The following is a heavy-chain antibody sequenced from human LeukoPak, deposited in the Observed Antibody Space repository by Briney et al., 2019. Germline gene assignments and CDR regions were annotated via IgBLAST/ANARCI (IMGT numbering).Heavy chain of an antibody. J-gene: IGHJ4*02. CDR3: ARAVRSGYAFGY. Sequence: ASAKVSCKASGYTFTSYDINWVRQATGQGLEWMGWMNPNSGNTGYAQKFQGRVTMTRNTSISTAYMELSSLRSDDTAVYYCARAVRSGYAFGYWGQGTLVTVSS. V-gene: IGHV1-8*01. CDR1: GYTFTSYD. CDR2: MNPNSGNT. D-gene: IGHD5-12*01.